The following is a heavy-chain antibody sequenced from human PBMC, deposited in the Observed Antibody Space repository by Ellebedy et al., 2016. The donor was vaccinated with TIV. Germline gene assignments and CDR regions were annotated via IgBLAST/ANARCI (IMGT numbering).Heavy chain of an antibody. CDR1: GGSFSAYS. Sequence: SETLSLTCAVYGGSFSAYSWSWIRQPPGKGLEWIGEINHSGSTYYNPSLKSRVTIFVDTSKNQFSLKLSSVTAADTAVYYCAVTYYYGSGDYYYGMDVWGQGTTVTVSS. D-gene: IGHD3-10*01. CDR2: INHSGST. V-gene: IGHV4-34*01. CDR3: AVTYYYGSGDYYYGMDV. J-gene: IGHJ6*02.